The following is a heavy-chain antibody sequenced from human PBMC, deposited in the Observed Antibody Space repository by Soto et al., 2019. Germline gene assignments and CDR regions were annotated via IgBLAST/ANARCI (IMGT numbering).Heavy chain of an antibody. CDR2: IWYDGSNK. CDR1: GFSFSDYG. D-gene: IGHD6-13*01. Sequence: QVQLVESGGGVVQPGGSLRLSCAASGFSFSDYGMHWVRQAPNKGLEWVAVIWYDGSNKFYLESVKGRFTISRDNSKNTLYLQMNNLRDEDTALYYCARDRAGAVGGSGDYYYDMDVWGQGTTVIVSS. CDR3: ARDRAGAVGGSGDYYYDMDV. J-gene: IGHJ6*01. V-gene: IGHV3-33*01.